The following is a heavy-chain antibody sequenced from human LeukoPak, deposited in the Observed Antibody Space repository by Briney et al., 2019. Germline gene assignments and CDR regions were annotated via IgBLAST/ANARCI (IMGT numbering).Heavy chain of an antibody. CDR2: IYYSGST. Sequence: PSETLSLTCSVSGGSISSSRYYWGWIRQPPGKGLEWIGSIYYSGSTYYNPSLKSRVTISVDTSKNQFSLKLSSVTAADTAVYYCARRARGAKFGSGAFDIWGQGTMVTVSS. D-gene: IGHD3-10*01. V-gene: IGHV4-39*01. J-gene: IGHJ3*02. CDR1: GGSISSSRYY. CDR3: ARRARGAKFGSGAFDI.